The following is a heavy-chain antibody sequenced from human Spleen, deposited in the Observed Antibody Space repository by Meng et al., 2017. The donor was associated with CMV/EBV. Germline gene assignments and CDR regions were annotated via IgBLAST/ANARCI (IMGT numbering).Heavy chain of an antibody. CDR1: GYDFTSYY. V-gene: IGHV1-2*02. J-gene: IGHJ4*02. D-gene: IGHD7-27*01. CDR3: ARDNNWGPDY. CDR2: IHPHRGDT. Sequence: ASVKVSCKASGYDFTSYYLYWVRQAPGQGLEWMGWIHPHRGDTNYAQQFQGRVTLTRDTSINTGYMELTRLTSDDTAVYYCARDNNWGPDYWGQGTLVTVSS.